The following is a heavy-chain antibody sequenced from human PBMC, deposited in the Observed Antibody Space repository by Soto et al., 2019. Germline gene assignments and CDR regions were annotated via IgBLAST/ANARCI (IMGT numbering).Heavy chain of an antibody. CDR3: ARRGVLPDY. CDR1: GYTFTNYG. V-gene: IGHV1-18*01. CDR2: ISADNGVT. J-gene: IGHJ4*02. Sequence: QVQLVQSGTEVKKPGASVKVSCKASGYTFTNYGITWVRQAPGQGLAWMGWISADNGVTNYAQKRQGRVTMTTDTATRTGYMELRSLRSDDTAVYYCARRGVLPDYWGQGTLVTVSS. D-gene: IGHD3-10*01.